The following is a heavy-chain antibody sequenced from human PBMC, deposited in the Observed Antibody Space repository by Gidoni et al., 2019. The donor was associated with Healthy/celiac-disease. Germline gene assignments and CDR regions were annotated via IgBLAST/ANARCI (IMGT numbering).Heavy chain of an antibody. D-gene: IGHD1-26*01. CDR3: ARVILGATEGYFDY. V-gene: IGHV3-23*01. Sequence: EVQLLESGGGLVQPGGSLRLPCAASGFPFSSYAMSWVRQAPGKGLEWVSAISGSGGSTYYADSVKGRFTISRDNSKNTLYLQMNSLRAEDTAVYYCARVILGATEGYFDYWGQGTLVTVSS. CDR2: ISGSGGST. CDR1: GFPFSSYA. J-gene: IGHJ4*02.